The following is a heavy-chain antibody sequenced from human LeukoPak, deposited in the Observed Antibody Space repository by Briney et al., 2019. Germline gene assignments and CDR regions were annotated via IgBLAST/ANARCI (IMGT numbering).Heavy chain of an antibody. CDR3: ARAYYYDSPFDY. V-gene: IGHV3-48*04. Sequence: PWGSLRLSCAASGFTFSGYSMNWVRQAPGKGLEWVSYISSSGSTIYYADSVKGRFTISRDNAKKSLYLQMNSLRAEDTAVYYCARAYYYDSPFDYWGQGTLVTVSS. CDR1: GFTFSGYS. CDR2: ISSSGSTI. D-gene: IGHD3-22*01. J-gene: IGHJ4*02.